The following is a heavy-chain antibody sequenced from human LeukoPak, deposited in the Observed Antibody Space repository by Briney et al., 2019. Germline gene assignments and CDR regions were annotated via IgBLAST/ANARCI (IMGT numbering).Heavy chain of an antibody. CDR2: MNPNSGNT. D-gene: IGHD3-3*01. J-gene: IGHJ6*02. CDR1: GYTFTSYD. Sequence: ASVKVSCKASGYTFTSYDINWVRQATGQGLEWMGWMNPNSGNTGCAQKFQDRVTMTRNTSISTAYMELSSLRSEDTAVYYCARVPYDFWSGYFHYGMDVWGQGTTVTVSS. CDR3: ARVPYDFWSGYFHYGMDV. V-gene: IGHV1-8*01.